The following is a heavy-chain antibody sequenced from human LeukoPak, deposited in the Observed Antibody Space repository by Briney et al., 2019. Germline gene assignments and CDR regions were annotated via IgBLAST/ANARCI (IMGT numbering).Heavy chain of an antibody. J-gene: IGHJ4*02. CDR1: GFTFRDYT. CDR2: ISGSGGST. V-gene: IGHV3-23*01. D-gene: IGHD3-22*01. CDR3: ARDDSSGYYFDY. Sequence: GGSLRLSCAASGFTFRDYTMNWVRQAPGKGLEWVSAISGSGGSTYYADSVKGRFTISRDNSKNTLYLQMNSLRAEDTAVYYCARDDSSGYYFDYWGQGTLVTVSS.